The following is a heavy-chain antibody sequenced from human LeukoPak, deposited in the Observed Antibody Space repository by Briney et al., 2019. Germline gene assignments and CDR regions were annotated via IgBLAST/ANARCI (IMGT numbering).Heavy chain of an antibody. CDR1: GFTFSSYA. CDR3: AKDLEDIVVVPAASFDP. J-gene: IGHJ5*02. Sequence: GGSLRLSCAASGFTFSSYAMNWVRQAPGRGLEWVSAISGSGGSTYYADSVKGRFTISRDNSKNTLYLQMNSLRAEDTAVYYCAKDLEDIVVVPAASFDPWGQGTLVTVSS. V-gene: IGHV3-23*01. D-gene: IGHD2-2*01. CDR2: ISGSGGST.